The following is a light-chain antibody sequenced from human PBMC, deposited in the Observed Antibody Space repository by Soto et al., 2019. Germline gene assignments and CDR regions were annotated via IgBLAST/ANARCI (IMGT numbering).Light chain of an antibody. V-gene: IGLV2-8*01. CDR1: SSDVGGYNY. CDR2: EVS. J-gene: IGLJ2*01. Sequence: QSALTQPPSASGSPGQSVTISCTGTSSDVGGYNYVSWYQQLPGKAPKLMIYEVSKRPSGVPDRFSGSKSGNTASLTVSGLQAEYEADYYCSSYAGSNNHVVFGGGTKLTVL. CDR3: SSYAGSNNHVV.